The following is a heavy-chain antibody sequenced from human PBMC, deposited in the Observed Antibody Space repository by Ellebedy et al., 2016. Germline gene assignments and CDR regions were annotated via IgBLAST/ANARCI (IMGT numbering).Heavy chain of an antibody. V-gene: IGHV3-30*18. CDR2: ISYDGSNK. Sequence: GESLKISXAASGFTFSNYAMHWVRQAPGKGLEWVAVISYDGSNKYYADSVKGRFTISRDNSKNTLYLQMNSLRAEDTAVYYCAKAPSGYYDSSGYFDYWGQGTLVTVSS. D-gene: IGHD3-22*01. J-gene: IGHJ4*02. CDR3: AKAPSGYYDSSGYFDY. CDR1: GFTFSNYA.